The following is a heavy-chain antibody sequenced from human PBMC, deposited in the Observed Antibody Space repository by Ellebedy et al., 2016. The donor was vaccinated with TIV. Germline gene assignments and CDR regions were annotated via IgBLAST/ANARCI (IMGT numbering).Heavy chain of an antibody. CDR2: ISGSGGST. CDR3: AKSDLFGVVIIPRGYYFDY. D-gene: IGHD3-3*01. Sequence: GESLKISXAASGYTFSSYAMSWVRQAPGKGLEWVSAISGSGGSTYYADSVKGRFTISRDNSKNTLYLQMNSLRAEDTAVYYCAKSDLFGVVIIPRGYYFDYWGQGTLVTVSS. J-gene: IGHJ4*02. CDR1: GYTFSSYA. V-gene: IGHV3-23*01.